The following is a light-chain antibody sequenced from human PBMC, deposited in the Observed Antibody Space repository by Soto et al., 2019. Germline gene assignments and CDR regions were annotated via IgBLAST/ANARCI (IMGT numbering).Light chain of an antibody. Sequence: DIQMTLSPSSVSASVGAIVTITCRASQGIGSWLAWYQQKPGKAPKLLIYAASSLQSGVPSRFSGSRSGTDFTPTISSLQPEDFATYYCLQANSCPFTFGGGTKVEIK. CDR3: LQANSCPFT. CDR2: AAS. CDR1: QGIGSW. V-gene: IGKV1-12*01. J-gene: IGKJ4*01.